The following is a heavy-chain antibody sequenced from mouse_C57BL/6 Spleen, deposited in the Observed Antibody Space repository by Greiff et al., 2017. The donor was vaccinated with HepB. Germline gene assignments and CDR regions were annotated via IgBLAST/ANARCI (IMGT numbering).Heavy chain of an antibody. CDR1: GYAFSSYW. Sequence: QVQLQQSGAELVKPGASVKISCKASGYAFSSYWMNWVKQRPGKGLEWIGQIYPGDGDTNYNGKFKGQATLTADKSSSTAYMQLSSLTSEDSAVFCWARLRITTVVAGAMDYWGQGTAVTVSS. V-gene: IGHV1-80*01. CDR3: ARLRITTVVAGAMDY. D-gene: IGHD1-1*01. CDR2: IYPGDGDT. J-gene: IGHJ4*01.